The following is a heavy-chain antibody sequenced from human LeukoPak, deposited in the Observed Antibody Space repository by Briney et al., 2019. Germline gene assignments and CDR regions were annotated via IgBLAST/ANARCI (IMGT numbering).Heavy chain of an antibody. CDR1: GYTFSSYG. CDR3: ARRQGTTLNFDY. Sequence: ASVKVSCKASGYTFSSYGFSRVRQAPGQGLEWMGWINAYNGNTNYAQNLQGRVIMTTDTSTSTAYMELRSLRSDDTAVYYCARRQGTTLNFDYWGQGTLVTVSS. CDR2: INAYNGNT. V-gene: IGHV1-18*01. J-gene: IGHJ4*02. D-gene: IGHD1-1*01.